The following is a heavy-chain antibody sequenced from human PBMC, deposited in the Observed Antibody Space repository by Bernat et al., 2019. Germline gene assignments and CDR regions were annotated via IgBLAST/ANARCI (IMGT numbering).Heavy chain of an antibody. D-gene: IGHD6-19*01. CDR3: ANAPYSSGWYNWFDP. J-gene: IGHJ5*02. CDR1: GFTFDDYA. Sequence: EVQLVESGGGLVQPGRSLRLSCAASGFTFDDYAMHWVRQAPGKGLEWVSGISWNSGSIGYADSVKGRFTISRDNAKNSLYLQMNSLRAEDTALYYCANAPYSSGWYNWFDPWGQGTLVTVSS. CDR2: ISWNSGSI. V-gene: IGHV3-9*01.